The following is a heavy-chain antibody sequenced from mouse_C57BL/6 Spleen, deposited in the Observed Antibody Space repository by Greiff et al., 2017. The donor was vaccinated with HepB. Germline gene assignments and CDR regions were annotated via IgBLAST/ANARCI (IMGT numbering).Heavy chain of an antibody. Sequence: VQLQQSGPELVKPGASVKISCKASGYTFTDYYMNWVKQSHGKSLEWTGDINPNNGGTSYNQKFKGKATLTVDKSSSTAYMELRSLTSEDSAVYYCAWYYYGSSYAMDYWGQGTSVTVSS. CDR1: GYTFTDYY. CDR2: INPNNGGT. CDR3: AWYYYGSSYAMDY. V-gene: IGHV1-26*01. J-gene: IGHJ4*01. D-gene: IGHD1-1*01.